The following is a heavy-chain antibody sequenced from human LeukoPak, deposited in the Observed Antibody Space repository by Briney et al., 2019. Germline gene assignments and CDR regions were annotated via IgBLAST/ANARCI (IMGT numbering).Heavy chain of an antibody. CDR3: AGGYCSGGSCYNFDY. Sequence: SVKVSCKASGGTFSSYAISWVRQAPGQGLEWMGRIIPILGIANYAQKFQGRVTITADKSTSTAYMELSSLRSEDTAVYYCAGGYCSGGSCYNFDYWGQGTPVTVSS. CDR1: GGTFSSYA. CDR2: IIPILGIA. V-gene: IGHV1-69*04. J-gene: IGHJ4*02. D-gene: IGHD2-15*01.